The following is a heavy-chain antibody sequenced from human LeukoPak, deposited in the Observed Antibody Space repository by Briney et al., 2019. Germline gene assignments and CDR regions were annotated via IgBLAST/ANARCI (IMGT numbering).Heavy chain of an antibody. CDR2: INHSGST. CDR1: GGSFSGYY. D-gene: IGHD3-10*01. J-gene: IGHJ4*02. V-gene: IGHV4-34*01. CDR3: ARGGSGSYYPFDY. Sequence: PSETLSLTCAVYGGSFSGYYWSWIRQPPGKGLEWIGEINHSGSTNYNPSLKSRVTISVDTSKNQFSLKLSSVTAADTAVYNCARGGSGSYYPFDYWGQGTLVTVSS.